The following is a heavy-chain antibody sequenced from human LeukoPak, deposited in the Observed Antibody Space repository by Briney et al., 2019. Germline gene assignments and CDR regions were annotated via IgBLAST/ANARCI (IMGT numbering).Heavy chain of an antibody. CDR2: IRYDGNDK. J-gene: IGHJ4*02. CDR1: GFTFSSYG. D-gene: IGHD4-17*01. Sequence: TGGSLRLSCAASGFTFSSYGMQWVRQAPGKGLEWVAFIRYDGNDKYHADSVKGRFTISRDNSKNTLSLQMNSLRGDDTAVYYCAKVLYGDPYFGDWGQGTLVTVSS. V-gene: IGHV3-30*02. CDR3: AKVLYGDPYFGD.